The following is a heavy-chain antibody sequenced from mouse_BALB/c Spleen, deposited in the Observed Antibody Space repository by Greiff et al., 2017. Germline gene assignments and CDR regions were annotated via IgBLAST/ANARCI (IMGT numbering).Heavy chain of an antibody. CDR3: AREFPAMDY. J-gene: IGHJ4*01. CDR1: GFTFSSFG. Sequence: DVMLVESGGGLVQPGGSRKLSCAASGFTFSSFGMHWVRQAPEKGLEWVAYISSGSSTIYYADTVKGRFTISRDNPKHTLFLQMTSLRSEDTAMYYCAREFPAMDYWGQGTSVTVSS. V-gene: IGHV5-17*02. CDR2: ISSGSSTI.